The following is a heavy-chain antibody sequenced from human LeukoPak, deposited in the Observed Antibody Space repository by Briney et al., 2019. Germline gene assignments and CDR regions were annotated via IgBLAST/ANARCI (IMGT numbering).Heavy chain of an antibody. D-gene: IGHD5-24*01. CDR1: GFTFSSYG. V-gene: IGHV3-30*03. Sequence: GRSLRLSCAASGFTFSSYGMHWVRQAPGKGLEWVAVISYDGSNKYYADSVKGRFTISRDNSKNTLYLQMNSLRAEDTAVYYCERETYGYSYYFDYWGQGTLVTVSS. J-gene: IGHJ4*02. CDR2: ISYDGSNK. CDR3: ERETYGYSYYFDY.